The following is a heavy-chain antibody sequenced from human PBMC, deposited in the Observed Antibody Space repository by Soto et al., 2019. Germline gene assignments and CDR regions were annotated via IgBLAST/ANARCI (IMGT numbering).Heavy chain of an antibody. CDR2: INHSESS. Sequence: QLQQWGAGLLKPSETLSLTCAVYGGSFNAYYWSWIRQPPGKGLEWIGEINHSESSNYSPSLKGRLTISVDTSKNQLSLKLTSMTAADSAVYYCARWNYHHYHHSSGNFRTSYYFDSWGQGTLVTVSS. V-gene: IGHV4-34*02. J-gene: IGHJ4*02. CDR3: ARWNYHHYHHSSGNFRTSYYFDS. CDR1: GGSFNAYY. D-gene: IGHD3-22*01.